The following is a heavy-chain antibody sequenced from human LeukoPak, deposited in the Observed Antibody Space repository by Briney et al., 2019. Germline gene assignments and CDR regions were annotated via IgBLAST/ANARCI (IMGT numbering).Heavy chain of an antibody. CDR1: GYIFTSSG. V-gene: IGHV1-18*01. D-gene: IGHD3-22*01. Sequence: DSVKVSCTASGYIFTSSGISWVRQAPGQGLEWMGWISAYNGYTNYAQMFQDRVTMTTDTSTTTAYMELRSLRSDDTAVYYCARSKGPYYYDRSGYRDYWGQGTLVTVSS. J-gene: IGHJ4*02. CDR2: ISAYNGYT. CDR3: ARSKGPYYYDRSGYRDY.